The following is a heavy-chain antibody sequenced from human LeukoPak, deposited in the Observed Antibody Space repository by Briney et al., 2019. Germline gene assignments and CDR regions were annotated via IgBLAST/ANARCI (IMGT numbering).Heavy chain of an antibody. V-gene: IGHV4-61*02. J-gene: IGHJ4*02. D-gene: IGHD3-9*01. CDR3: ARTSYHDILTVN. Sequence: SETLSLTCTVSGGSISSGSYYWSWIRQPAGKGLEWIGRIYTSGSTNYNPSLKSRVTISVDTSKNQFSLKLSSVTAADTAVYYCARTSYHDILTVNWGQGTLVTVSS. CDR2: IYTSGST. CDR1: GGSISSGSYY.